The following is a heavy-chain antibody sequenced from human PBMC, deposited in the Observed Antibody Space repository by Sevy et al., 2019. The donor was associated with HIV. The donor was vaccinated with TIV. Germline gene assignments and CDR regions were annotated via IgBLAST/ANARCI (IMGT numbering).Heavy chain of an antibody. CDR3: ARGKLDYGDYYYFDY. D-gene: IGHD4-17*01. V-gene: IGHV3-53*01. J-gene: IGHJ4*02. CDR2: IYSVHST. Sequence: GGSLRLSCAASGFTVSTKYMSWVRQAPGKGLEWVSVIYSVHSTYYTDSVKGRFTISRDNSKNTPYLQMNSLRAEDTAVYYCARGKLDYGDYYYFDYWGQGTLVTVSS. CDR1: GFTVSTKY.